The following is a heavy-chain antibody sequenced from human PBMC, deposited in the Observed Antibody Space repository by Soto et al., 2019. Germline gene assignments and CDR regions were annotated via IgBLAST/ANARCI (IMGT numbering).Heavy chain of an antibody. D-gene: IGHD1-26*01. Sequence: SETLSLTYAVNSESLSGYYWSWIRQSPGKGLEWIGEIDGSGNTNYSPSLRSRVAMSVDTSKNHFSLNLNSVSAADTAAYYCVGARGRLVGFDYWGQGTLVT. V-gene: IGHV4-34*01. CDR2: IDGSGNT. CDR1: SESLSGYY. J-gene: IGHJ4*02. CDR3: VGARGRLVGFDY.